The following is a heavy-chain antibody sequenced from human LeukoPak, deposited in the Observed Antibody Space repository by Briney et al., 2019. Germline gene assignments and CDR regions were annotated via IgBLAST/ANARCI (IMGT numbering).Heavy chain of an antibody. V-gene: IGHV1-46*01. CDR2: INPSGGST. CDR3: ARDWAKVDYGTDV. CDR1: GYTFTSYY. Sequence: GASVKVSCKASGYTFTSYYMHWVRQAPGQGLEWMGIINPSGGSTSYAQKFQGRVTMTRDTSTSTVYMGLSSLRSEDTAVYYCARDWAKVDYGTDVWGQGTTVTVSS. D-gene: IGHD2-15*01. J-gene: IGHJ6*02.